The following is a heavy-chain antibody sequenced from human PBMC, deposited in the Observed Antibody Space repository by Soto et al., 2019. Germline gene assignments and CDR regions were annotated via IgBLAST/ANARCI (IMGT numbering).Heavy chain of an antibody. D-gene: IGHD6-19*01. J-gene: IGHJ6*02. Sequence: PSETLSLTCTVSGASIRSSAYWGWFRQPPGKGLEWIGSIYSIGNTYYNPSLKSGVTISADTSKNQFSLNLISVTAADTAVYYCRRSSRYSTDVWGQGITVTVSS. CDR1: GASIRSSAY. CDR3: RRSSRYSTDV. V-gene: IGHV4-39*01. CDR2: IYSIGNT.